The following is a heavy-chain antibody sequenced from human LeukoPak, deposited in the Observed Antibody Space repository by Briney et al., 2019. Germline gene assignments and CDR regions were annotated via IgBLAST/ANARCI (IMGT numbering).Heavy chain of an antibody. D-gene: IGHD2-8*01. J-gene: IGHJ5*02. CDR2: ISGSGGST. V-gene: IGHV3-23*01. CDR3: AKLKACTNGVCYTGWFDP. Sequence: GGSLRLSCAASGFTFSSYAMSWVRQAPGKGLEWVSAISGSGGSTYYADSVKGRFTISRDNSKNTLYLQMNSLRAEDTAVYYCAKLKACTNGVCYTGWFDPWGQGTLVTVSS. CDR1: GFTFSSYA.